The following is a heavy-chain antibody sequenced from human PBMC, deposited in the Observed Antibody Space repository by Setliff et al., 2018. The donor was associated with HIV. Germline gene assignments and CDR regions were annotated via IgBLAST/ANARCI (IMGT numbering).Heavy chain of an antibody. CDR3: ARESGLYSNYKYYYYMDV. CDR2: RSHDGSSK. J-gene: IGHJ6*03. V-gene: IGHV3-30*04. CDR1: GFTFSTYI. D-gene: IGHD4-4*01. Sequence: PGGSLRLSCAASGFTFSTYIFHWVRLAPGKGLEWVAVRSHDGSSKAYAESVKGRFTISTDNSKHTLYLQMDSLRVEDTAVYYCARESGLYSNYKYYYYMDVWGKGTTVTV.